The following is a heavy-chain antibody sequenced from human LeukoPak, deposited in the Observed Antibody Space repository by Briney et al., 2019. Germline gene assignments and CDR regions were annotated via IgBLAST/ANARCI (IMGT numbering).Heavy chain of an antibody. Sequence: PGRSLRLSCAASGFTFSSYAMHWVRQAPGKGLEWVAVISYDGSNKYYADSVKGRFTISRDNSKNTLYLQMNSLRAEDTAVYYCARNTEGVRGHPWGQGTLVTVSS. CDR1: GFTFSSYA. CDR3: ARNTEGVRGHP. CDR2: ISYDGSNK. V-gene: IGHV3-30-3*01. J-gene: IGHJ5*02. D-gene: IGHD3-10*01.